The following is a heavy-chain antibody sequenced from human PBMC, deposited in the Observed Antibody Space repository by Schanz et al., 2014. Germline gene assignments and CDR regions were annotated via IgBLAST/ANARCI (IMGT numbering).Heavy chain of an antibody. D-gene: IGHD2-21*01. Sequence: QVQLVESGGGVVRPGRSLRLSCATSGFTFSRFGMHWVRQAPGKGLEWVAVIRYDGRNKNFVESVKGRFTISRDNSNNTVYLQMNALRAEDTAVYYCAREDCSATSFYFRYWGQGTLVTVSS. V-gene: IGHV3-33*01. J-gene: IGHJ4*02. CDR2: IRYDGRNK. CDR1: GFTFSRFG. CDR3: AREDCSATSFYFRY.